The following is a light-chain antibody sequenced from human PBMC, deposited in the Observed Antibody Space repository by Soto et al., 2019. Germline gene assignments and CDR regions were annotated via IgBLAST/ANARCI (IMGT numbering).Light chain of an antibody. Sequence: EIGLTQSPGTLSLSPGERATLSCRASQSVSSHYLAWYQQIPGQAPSLLIYVASSRATGIPERFSGSGAGRQFSLTISGLEAEDSAVCSFLQYGNCLVGQGTKLVIK. J-gene: IGKJ2*01. V-gene: IGKV3-20*01. CDR3: LQYGNCL. CDR2: VAS. CDR1: QSVSSHY.